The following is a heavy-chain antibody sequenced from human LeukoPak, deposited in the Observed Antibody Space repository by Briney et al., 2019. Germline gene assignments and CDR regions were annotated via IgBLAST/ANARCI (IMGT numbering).Heavy chain of an antibody. D-gene: IGHD4-17*01. Sequence: SETLSLTCAVFGGPISSSNWWSWVRQPPGKGLEWIGEIFHTGNTNYNPSLMSRVTISVDKSKNLFSLKLSSATAADTAVYYCARDSADYGDYLYAYWGRGILVTVSS. CDR2: IFHTGNT. CDR3: ARDSADYGDYLYAY. V-gene: IGHV4-4*02. CDR1: GGPISSSNW. J-gene: IGHJ4*02.